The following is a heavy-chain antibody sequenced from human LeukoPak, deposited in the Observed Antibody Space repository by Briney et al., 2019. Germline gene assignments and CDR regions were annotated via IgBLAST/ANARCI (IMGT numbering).Heavy chain of an antibody. V-gene: IGHV3-33*01. D-gene: IGHD3-10*01. Sequence: GGSLRLSCAASGFTFSSYGMHWVRQAPGKGLEWVAVIWYDGSNKYYADSVKGRFTISRDNSKNTLYLQMNSLRAEDTAVYYCVRERGSGSYYNEWPTNYWGQGTLVTVSS. CDR2: IWYDGSNK. CDR3: VRERGSGSYYNEWPTNY. CDR1: GFTFSSYG. J-gene: IGHJ4*02.